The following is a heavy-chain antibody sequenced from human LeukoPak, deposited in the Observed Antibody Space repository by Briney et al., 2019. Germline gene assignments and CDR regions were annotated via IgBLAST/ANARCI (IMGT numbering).Heavy chain of an antibody. D-gene: IGHD3-22*01. CDR3: ASSKEFYYDTSTYVDY. V-gene: IGHV3-30-3*01. CDR1: GFPFSRYA. J-gene: IGHJ4*02. Sequence: PGTSLRLSCAASGFPFSRYAVHWVRQAPGKGLEWVALRSHDGGIEDYADSVKGRFTISRDNSRNTLYLQMNSLKPEDTAVYYCASSKEFYYDTSTYVDYWGQGTLVTVSS. CDR2: RSHDGGIE.